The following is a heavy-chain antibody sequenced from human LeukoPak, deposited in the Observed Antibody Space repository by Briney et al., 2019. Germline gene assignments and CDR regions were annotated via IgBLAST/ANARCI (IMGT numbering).Heavy chain of an antibody. D-gene: IGHD3-10*01. CDR3: AREEFQSSYYYYYGMDV. Sequence: GGSLRLSCAASGFTFSDYYMGWIRQAPGKGLEWVSYISSSGSTIYYADSVKGRFTISRDNAKNSLYLQMNSLRAEDTAVYYCAREEFQSSYYYYYGMDVWGQRTTVTVSS. CDR2: ISSSGSTI. J-gene: IGHJ6*02. V-gene: IGHV3-11*01. CDR1: GFTFSDYY.